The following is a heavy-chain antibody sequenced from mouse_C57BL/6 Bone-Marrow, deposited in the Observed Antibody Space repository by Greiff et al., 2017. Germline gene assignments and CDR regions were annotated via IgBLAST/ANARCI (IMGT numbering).Heavy chain of an antibody. D-gene: IGHD1-1*01. CDR2: ISSGGSYT. Sequence: DVQLVESGGDLVKPGGSLKLSCAASGFTFSSYGMSWVRQTPDKSLEWVVTISSGGSYTYYPDSVKGRITIARDKAKNTQYLQMSSLKSENTAMYYCASRGLYSSYEYYYAMDYWGQGTSVTVSS. CDR1: GFTFSSYG. J-gene: IGHJ4*01. CDR3: ASRGLYSSYEYYYAMDY. V-gene: IGHV5-6*02.